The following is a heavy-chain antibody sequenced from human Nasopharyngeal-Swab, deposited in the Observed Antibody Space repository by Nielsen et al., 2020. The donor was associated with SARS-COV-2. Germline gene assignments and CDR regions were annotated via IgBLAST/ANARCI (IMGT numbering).Heavy chain of an antibody. J-gene: IGHJ6*03. CDR3: ARQIGYCSGGSCYDYMDV. CDR2: IYHSGST. CDR1: GGSISSGGYS. D-gene: IGHD2-15*01. V-gene: IGHV4-30-2*01. Sequence: SQTLSLTCAVSGGSISSGGYSWSLIRQPPGQGLEWIGYIYHSGSTYYNPSLKSRVTISVDRSKNQFSLKLSSVTAADTAVYYCARQIGYCSGGSCYDYMDVWGKGATVTVSS.